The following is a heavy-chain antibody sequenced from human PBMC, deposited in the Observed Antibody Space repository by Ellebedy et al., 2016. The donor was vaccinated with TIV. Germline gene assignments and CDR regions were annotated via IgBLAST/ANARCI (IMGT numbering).Heavy chain of an antibody. Sequence: PGGSLRLSCAASGFTFSSYSMHWVRQTPGRGLEWVSSISSSSSYIYYADSVKGRFTTSRDNAENSLYLQMNSLRAEDTAVYYCARLGVIAAAGASDYWGQGTLVSVSS. CDR1: GFTFSSYS. D-gene: IGHD6-13*01. CDR2: ISSSSSYI. J-gene: IGHJ4*02. V-gene: IGHV3-21*04. CDR3: ARLGVIAAAGASDY.